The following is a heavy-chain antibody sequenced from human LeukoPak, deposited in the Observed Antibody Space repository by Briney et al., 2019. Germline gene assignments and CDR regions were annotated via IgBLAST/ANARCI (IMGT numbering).Heavy chain of an antibody. CDR3: SRFSSVAAQY. CDR2: ISSTSNTI. D-gene: IGHD6-6*01. Sequence: GGSLRLSCATSGFTFSDYAMNWVRQAPGKGLEWVSYISSTSNTIYYADSVKGRFTISRDNAKNSLYLQMNSLRVEDTAVYYCSRFSSVAAQYWGQGTLVTVSS. J-gene: IGHJ4*02. V-gene: IGHV3-48*01. CDR1: GFTFSDYA.